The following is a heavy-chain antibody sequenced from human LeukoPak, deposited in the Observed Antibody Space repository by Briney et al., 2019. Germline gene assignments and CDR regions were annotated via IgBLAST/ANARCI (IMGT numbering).Heavy chain of an antibody. CDR2: IIPIFGTA. D-gene: IGHD3-10*01. CDR1: GRTFSSYA. V-gene: IGHV1-69*13. J-gene: IGHJ6*02. CDR3: AREAVRGVTSYHGMDV. Sequence: SVKVSCKASGRTFSSYAISWVRQAPGQGLEWMGGIIPIFGTANYAQKFQGRVTITADESTSTAYMELSSLRSEDTAVYYCAREAVRGVTSYHGMDVWGQGTTVTVSS.